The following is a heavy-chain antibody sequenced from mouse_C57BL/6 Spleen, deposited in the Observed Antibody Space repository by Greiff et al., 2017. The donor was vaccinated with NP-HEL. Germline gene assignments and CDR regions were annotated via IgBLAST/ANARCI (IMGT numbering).Heavy chain of an antibody. CDR3: ARITTVVARAYWYFDV. Sequence: VQLQESGPGLVAPSQSLSITCTVSGFSLTSYAISWVRQPPGKGLEWLGVIWTGGGTNYNSALKSRLSISKDNSKSQVFVKMNSLQTDDTSRYYCARITTVVARAYWYFDVWGTGTTVTVSS. V-gene: IGHV2-9-1*01. J-gene: IGHJ1*03. CDR2: IWTGGGT. CDR1: GFSLTSYA. D-gene: IGHD1-1*01.